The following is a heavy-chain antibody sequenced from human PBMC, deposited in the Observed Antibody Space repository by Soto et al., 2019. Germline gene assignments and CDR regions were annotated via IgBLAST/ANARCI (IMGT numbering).Heavy chain of an antibody. D-gene: IGHD4-17*01. CDR1: GLTVNNKY. CDR2: IYSGGRT. CDR3: ATRPSGDYPYFDY. J-gene: IGHJ4*02. V-gene: IGHV3-66*01. Sequence: ESGGGLVQPGGSLRLSSAASGLTVNNKYMSWVRQAPGKGLEWVSVIYSGGRTYYADSVKGRFTISRDNSKNTLYLQMNSLRAEDTAVYHCATRPSGDYPYFDYWGQGTLVTVSS.